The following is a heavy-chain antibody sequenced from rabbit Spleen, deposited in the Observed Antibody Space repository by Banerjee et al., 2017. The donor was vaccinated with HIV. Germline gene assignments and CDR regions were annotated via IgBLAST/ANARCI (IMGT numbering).Heavy chain of an antibody. CDR2: IYAGSSGNT. CDR1: GFSFNSGYD. D-gene: IGHD8-1*01. V-gene: IGHV1S40*01. CDR3: ARDTGTSFSTYGMDL. Sequence: QSLEESGGGLVKPGASLTLTCKASGFSFNSGYDMCWARQAPGKGLEWIACIYAGSSGNTYSATWAKGRFTISKTSSTTVTLQMTSLTAADTATYFCARDTGTSFSTYGMDLWGQGTLVTVS. J-gene: IGHJ6*01.